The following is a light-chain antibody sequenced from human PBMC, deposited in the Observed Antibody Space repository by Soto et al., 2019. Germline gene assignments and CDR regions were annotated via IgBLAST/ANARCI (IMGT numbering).Light chain of an antibody. CDR1: QSVYSSS. CDR2: AAS. Sequence: EYVLTQSPGTLSLSPGERATLSCRASQSVYSSSLAWYQQKPGQAPRLLIFAASSRATGIPDRFSGSGSGTDFTLTISSLQSEDFAVYYCQQYNNWWTFGQGTKVEIK. J-gene: IGKJ1*01. V-gene: IGKV3-20*01. CDR3: QQYNNWWT.